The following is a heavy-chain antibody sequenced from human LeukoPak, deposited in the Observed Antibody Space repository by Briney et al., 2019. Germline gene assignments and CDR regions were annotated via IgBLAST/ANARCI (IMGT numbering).Heavy chain of an antibody. V-gene: IGHV3-23*01. Sequence: GGSLRPSCAASGFTFSDYYMAWIRQAPGKGLEWVSAISGSGGSTYYADSVKGRFTISRDNSKNTLYLQMNSLRAEDTAVYYCAKETYDFWINWGQGTLVTVSS. CDR1: GFTFSDYY. CDR3: AKETYDFWIN. J-gene: IGHJ4*02. CDR2: ISGSGGST. D-gene: IGHD3-3*01.